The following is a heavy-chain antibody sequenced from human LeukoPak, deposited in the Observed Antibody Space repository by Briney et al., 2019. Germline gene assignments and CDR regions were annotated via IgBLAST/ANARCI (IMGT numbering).Heavy chain of an antibody. CDR3: ARHVYDSSGYHPHAPFDY. V-gene: IGHV4-59*08. Sequence: SETLSLTCTVPGGSISSYYWSWIRQPPGKGLEWIGYIYYSGSTNYNPSLKSRVTISVDTSKNQFSLKLSSVTAADTAVYYCARHVYDSSGYHPHAPFDYWGQGTLVTVSS. CDR1: GGSISSYY. D-gene: IGHD3-22*01. J-gene: IGHJ4*02. CDR2: IYYSGST.